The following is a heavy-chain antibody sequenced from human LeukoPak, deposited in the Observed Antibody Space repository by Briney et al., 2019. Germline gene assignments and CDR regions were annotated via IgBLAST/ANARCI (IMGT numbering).Heavy chain of an antibody. CDR1: GFSFRDYS. J-gene: IGHJ4*02. D-gene: IGHD6-19*01. Sequence: GGSLRLSCAASGFSFRDYSMTWIRQAPGKGLEWVSHISSSSSYTNYADSVKGRFTISRDNAKNSLYLQMNSLRAEDAAVYYCARHTSGQPFDYWGQGTLVTVSS. CDR3: ARHTSGQPFDY. CDR2: ISSSSSYT. V-gene: IGHV3-11*03.